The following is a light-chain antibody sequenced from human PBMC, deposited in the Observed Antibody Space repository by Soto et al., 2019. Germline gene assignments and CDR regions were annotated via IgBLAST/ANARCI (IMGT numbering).Light chain of an antibody. Sequence: ENELTQSPGILSLSPGERATLSCGASHSVTNNYIAWYQQKPGQAPRLLIFGASDRATGIPDRFSGGGSGTYFTLTISRMEHEDFAVYYCQQCGNSPRTFGQGTKLEIK. CDR3: QQCGNSPRT. CDR2: GAS. J-gene: IGKJ2*02. CDR1: HSVTNNY. V-gene: IGKV3-20*01.